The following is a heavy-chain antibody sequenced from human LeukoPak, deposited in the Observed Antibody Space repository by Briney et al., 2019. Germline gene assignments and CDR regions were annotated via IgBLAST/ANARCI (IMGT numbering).Heavy chain of an antibody. D-gene: IGHD2-15*01. CDR3: TRDPTVVAPLFSYMDV. V-gene: IGHV3-49*03. Sequence: GGSLRLSCTASGFTFGDYAMSWFRQAPGKGLEWVGFIRSKAYGGTTEYAASVKGRFTISRDDSKSIAYLQMNSLKTEDTAVYYCTRDPTVVAPLFSYMDVWDKGTTVTVSS. CDR1: GFTFGDYA. J-gene: IGHJ6*03. CDR2: IRSKAYGGTT.